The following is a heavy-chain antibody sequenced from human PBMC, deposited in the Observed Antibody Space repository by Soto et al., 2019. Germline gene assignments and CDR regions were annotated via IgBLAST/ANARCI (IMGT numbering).Heavy chain of an antibody. CDR3: VRDLDGSGSYYTDY. Sequence: ASVKVSCKASGYMFISYGINWVRQAPGQGLEWMGWISAYNGNTKYAQNLQGRVTMTTDTSTSTAYMEMRSPRSDDTAVYYCVRDLDGSGSYYTDYWGPGTLVTVSS. J-gene: IGHJ4*02. CDR1: GYMFISYG. V-gene: IGHV1-18*01. D-gene: IGHD3-10*01. CDR2: ISAYNGNT.